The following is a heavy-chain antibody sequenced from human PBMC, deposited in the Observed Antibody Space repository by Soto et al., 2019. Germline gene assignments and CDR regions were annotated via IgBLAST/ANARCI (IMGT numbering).Heavy chain of an antibody. CDR3: QREGYDSAGYYDVDY. CDR2: IWFDGSNT. D-gene: IGHD3-22*01. V-gene: IGHV3-33*01. Sequence: QVRLVESGGGVVQPERSLRLSCAASGFTFNTYGMHWVRQAPGKGLEWVAVIWFDGSNTYYADSVKGRFTVSRDNYRSTLYLQMNSLRAEDTAVYYCQREGYDSAGYYDVDYWGQGTLVTVSS. CDR1: GFTFNTYG. J-gene: IGHJ4*02.